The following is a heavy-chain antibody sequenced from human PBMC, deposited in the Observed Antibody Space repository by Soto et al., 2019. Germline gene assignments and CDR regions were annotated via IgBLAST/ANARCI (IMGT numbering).Heavy chain of an antibody. Sequence: PGGSLRLSCSASRFTFGGSAMSWVRPAPGKGLAWVSGITGNAANTVYADSVKGRFTISRDNSKNALYLQLNSLRAEDTAVYFCAKAARDCGGDCYSSYFDSWGQGALVTVS. J-gene: IGHJ4*02. CDR3: AKAARDCGGDCYSSYFDS. CDR2: ITGNAANT. V-gene: IGHV3-23*01. D-gene: IGHD2-21*02. CDR1: RFTFGGSA.